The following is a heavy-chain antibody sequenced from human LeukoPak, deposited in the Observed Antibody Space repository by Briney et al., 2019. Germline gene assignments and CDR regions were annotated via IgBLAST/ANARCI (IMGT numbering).Heavy chain of an antibody. CDR3: ARHGTYYYDSSGYYFPNNLDY. CDR2: IYPGDSDT. D-gene: IGHD3-22*01. Sequence: GESLKISCKGSGYSFTSYWIGWVRQMPGKGLEWMGIIYPGDSDTRYSPSFQGQVTISADKSISTAYLQWSSLKASDTAMYYCARHGTYYYDSSGYYFPNNLDYWGQGTLVTVSS. CDR1: GYSFTSYW. V-gene: IGHV5-51*01. J-gene: IGHJ4*02.